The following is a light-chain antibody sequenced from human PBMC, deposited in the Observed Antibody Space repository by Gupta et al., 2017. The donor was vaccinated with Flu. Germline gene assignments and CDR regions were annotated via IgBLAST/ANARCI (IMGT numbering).Light chain of an antibody. V-gene: IGLV3-21*02. CDR1: NIGSKS. CDR2: DDS. J-gene: IGLJ1*01. CDR3: QVWDSSSDHLYV. Sequence: GNNIGSKSVHWYQQNPGQAPVLVVYDDSDRPSGIPERFSGSNSGNTATLTISRVEAGDEADYYCQVWDSSSDHLYVVGTGTKVTVL.